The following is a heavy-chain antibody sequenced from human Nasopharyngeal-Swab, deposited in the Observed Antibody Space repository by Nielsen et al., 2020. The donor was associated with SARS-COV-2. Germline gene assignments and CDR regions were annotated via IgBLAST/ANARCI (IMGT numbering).Heavy chain of an antibody. CDR1: GYSFTNYW. D-gene: IGHD2-15*01. J-gene: IGHJ6*02. Sequence: KVSCKGSGYSFTNYWIGWVRQMPGKGLERMGIIYPGDSETRYSPSFEGQVTISVDKSISTAYLQWSSLKASDTAMYYCARVQGYCTGGSCYSVFYYFAMDVWGQGTTVTVSS. CDR3: ARVQGYCTGGSCYSVFYYFAMDV. CDR2: IYPGDSET. V-gene: IGHV5-51*01.